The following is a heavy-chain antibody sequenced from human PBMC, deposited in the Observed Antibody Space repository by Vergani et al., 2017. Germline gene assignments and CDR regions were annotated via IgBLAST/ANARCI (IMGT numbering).Heavy chain of an antibody. V-gene: IGHV1-69*06. CDR1: GGTFSSYA. CDR2: IIPIFGTA. D-gene: IGHD5-12*01. J-gene: IGHJ4*02. Sequence: QVQLVQSGAEVKKPGSSVKVSCKASGGTFSSYAISWVRQAPGQGLEWMGGIIPIFGTANYAQKFQGRVTMTEDTSTDTAYMELSSLRSEDTAVYYCATSEWLRFGGNFDYWGQGTLVTVSS. CDR3: ATSEWLRFGGNFDY.